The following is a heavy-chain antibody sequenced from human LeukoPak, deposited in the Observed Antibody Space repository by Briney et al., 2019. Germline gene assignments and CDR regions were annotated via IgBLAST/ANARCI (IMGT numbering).Heavy chain of an antibody. Sequence: GGSLRLSCAASGFTFSNYWMHCVRQAPGKGPVWVARIKNDGSYTSYADSVKGRFTISRDDAKNTLYLQMSSLRAEDTAVYYCARDFDMGGTPGDDFDYWGRGTLVTVSS. CDR2: IKNDGSYT. CDR3: ARDFDMGGTPGDDFDY. V-gene: IGHV3-74*01. CDR1: GFTFSNYW. J-gene: IGHJ4*02. D-gene: IGHD3-9*01.